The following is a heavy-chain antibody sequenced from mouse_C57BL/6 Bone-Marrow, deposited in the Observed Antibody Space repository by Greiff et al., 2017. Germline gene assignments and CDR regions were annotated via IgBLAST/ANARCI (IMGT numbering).Heavy chain of an antibody. V-gene: IGHV1-82*01. Sequence: QVQLQQSGPELVKPGASVKISCKASGYAFSSSWMNWVKQRPGKGLEWIGRIYPGDGDTNYNGKFKGKATLTADKSSSTASMQLSSLTSADSAVYLCALLWPAGVCYYAMDCWGQETSLTVSS. CDR2: IYPGDGDT. D-gene: IGHD2-1*01. CDR3: ALLWPAGVCYYAMDC. J-gene: IGHJ4*01. CDR1: GYAFSSSW.